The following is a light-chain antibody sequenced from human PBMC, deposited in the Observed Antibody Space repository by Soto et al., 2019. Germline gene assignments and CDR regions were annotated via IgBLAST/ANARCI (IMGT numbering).Light chain of an antibody. CDR2: KAS. CDR3: QQYKAYSYT. J-gene: IGKJ2*01. CDR1: QSLNIW. V-gene: IGKV1-5*03. Sequence: DIQMTQSPSTLSASVGDRVTITCRATQSLNIWLAWYQQKPGKAPKLLISKASSLESRVPSRFSGSGSGTEFSLTISSLQPDDFATYYCQQYKAYSYTFGQGTKLEMK.